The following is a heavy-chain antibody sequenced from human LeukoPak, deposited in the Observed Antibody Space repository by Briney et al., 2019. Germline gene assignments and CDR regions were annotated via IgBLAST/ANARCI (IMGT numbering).Heavy chain of an antibody. CDR3: ARVGWELPYFDY. V-gene: IGHV3-30*02. CDR2: IRYNGNNQ. CDR1: GFTFNNYG. J-gene: IGHJ4*02. Sequence: GGSLRLSCAASGFTFNNYGMHWVRQAPGKGLEWVAFIRYNGNNQYYADSVKGRFTISRDNAKNSLYLQMNSLRAEDTAVYYCARVGWELPYFDYWGQGTLVTVSS. D-gene: IGHD1-26*01.